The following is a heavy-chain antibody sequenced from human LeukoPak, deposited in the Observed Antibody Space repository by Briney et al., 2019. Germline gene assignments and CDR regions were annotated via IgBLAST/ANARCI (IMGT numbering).Heavy chain of an antibody. CDR2: IYYSGST. V-gene: IGHV4-39*01. D-gene: IGHD2-2*01. J-gene: IGHJ5*02. Sequence: SGTLSLTCTVSGGSISSSSYDWGWIRQPPGKGLEWIGSIYYSGSTYYNPSLKSRVTISVDTSKNQFSLKLSSVTAADSAVYYCARVRRLGYCSSTCCYADWFDPWGQGTLVTVSS. CDR3: ARVRRLGYCSSTCCYADWFDP. CDR1: GGSISSSSYD.